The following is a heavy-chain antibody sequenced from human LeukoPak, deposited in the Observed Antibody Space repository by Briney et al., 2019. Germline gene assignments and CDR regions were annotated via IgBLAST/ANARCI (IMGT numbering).Heavy chain of an antibody. CDR3: ARDLEGWFDP. J-gene: IGHJ5*02. CDR1: GYTFTSYY. V-gene: IGHV1-46*01. Sequence: GASVKVSCKASGYTFTSYYMHWVRQAPGQGLEWMGIINPSGGSTSYAQKFQGRVTTTRDMSTSTVYMELSSLRSEDTAVYYCARDLEGWFDPWGQGTLVTVSS. CDR2: INPSGGST.